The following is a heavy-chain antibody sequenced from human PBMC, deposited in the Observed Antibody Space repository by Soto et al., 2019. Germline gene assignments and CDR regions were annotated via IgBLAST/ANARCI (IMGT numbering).Heavy chain of an antibody. V-gene: IGHV4-39*07. Sequence: SETLSLTCTVSGGSISSSSYYWGWIRQPPGKGLEWIGSIYYSGSTYYNPSLKSRVTISVDTSKNQFSLKLSSVTAADTAVYYCARSPRVAFLTYYYYYMDVWGKGTTVTVSS. CDR1: GGSISSSSYY. CDR3: ARSPRVAFLTYYYYYMDV. D-gene: IGHD3-3*02. J-gene: IGHJ6*03. CDR2: IYYSGST.